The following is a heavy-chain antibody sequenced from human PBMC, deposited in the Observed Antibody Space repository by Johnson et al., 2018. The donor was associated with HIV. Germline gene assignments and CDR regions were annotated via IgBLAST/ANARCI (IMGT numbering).Heavy chain of an antibody. CDR3: SKFVGYCSGGGCYTPGDI. J-gene: IGHJ3*02. CDR1: GFTFSGSA. Sequence: VQLVESGGGLVQPGGSLKLACAASGFTFSGSALHWVRQASVKGLEWIGHIRSKTNTYATEYAASVKGRFTISRDDSQNTAYLQMNSLKTEDTAVYYCSKFVGYCSGGGCYTPGDIWGQGTMVTVSS. V-gene: IGHV3-73*01. D-gene: IGHD2-15*01. CDR2: IRSKTNTYAT.